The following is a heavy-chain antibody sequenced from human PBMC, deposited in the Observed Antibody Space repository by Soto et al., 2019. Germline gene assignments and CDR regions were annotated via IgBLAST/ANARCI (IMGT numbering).Heavy chain of an antibody. V-gene: IGHV4-61*01. D-gene: IGHD3-22*01. CDR3: ARDSSYDSSGYYWGYFDY. Sequence: SETLSLTCTVSGGSVSSGSYYWSWIRQPPGKGLEWIGYIYYSGSTNYNPSLKSRVTISVDTSKNQSSLKLSSVTAADTAVYYCARDSSYDSSGYYWGYFDYWGQGTLVTVSS. CDR2: IYYSGST. J-gene: IGHJ4*02. CDR1: GGSVSSGSYY.